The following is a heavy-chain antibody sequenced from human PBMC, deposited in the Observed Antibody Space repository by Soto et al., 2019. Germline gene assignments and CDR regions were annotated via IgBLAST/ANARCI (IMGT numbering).Heavy chain of an antibody. D-gene: IGHD3-10*01. V-gene: IGHV1-69*01. J-gene: IGHJ6*02. Sequence: QVQLVQSGAEVKKPGSSVKVSCKASGGTFSSYAISWVRQAPGQGLEWMGGIIPIFGTANYAKKFQGRVTITADESTSTAYMELSSLRSEDTAVYYCARDRYYYGSGPMDVWGQGTTVTVSS. CDR3: ARDRYYYGSGPMDV. CDR2: IIPIFGTA. CDR1: GGTFSSYA.